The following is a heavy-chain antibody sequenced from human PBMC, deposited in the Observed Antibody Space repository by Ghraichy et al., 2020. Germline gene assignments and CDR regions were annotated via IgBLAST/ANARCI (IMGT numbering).Heavy chain of an antibody. J-gene: IGHJ6*02. D-gene: IGHD1-26*01. CDR2: IYSGGST. CDR3: ARDPSEVGVFPGSYYGMDV. Sequence: GESLNISCAASGFTVSSNYMSWVRQAPGKGLEWVSVIYSGGSTYYADSVKGRFTISRDNSKNTLYLQMNSLRAEDTAVYYCARDPSEVGVFPGSYYGMDVWGQGTTVTVSS. CDR1: GFTVSSNY. V-gene: IGHV3-53*01.